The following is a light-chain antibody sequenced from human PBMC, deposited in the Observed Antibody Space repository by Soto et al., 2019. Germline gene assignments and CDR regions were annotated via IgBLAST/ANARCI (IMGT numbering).Light chain of an antibody. J-gene: IGLJ3*02. CDR1: SSDVGGYNY. V-gene: IGLV2-8*01. Sequence: QSALTQPPSASGSPGQSVTISCTGTSSDVGGYNYVSWYQQYPGRAPKLMIYEVTKRPSGVPDRFSGSKSGNTASLTVSGLQAEDEADYYCSSYAASNNCYLVFGGGTKLTV. CDR3: SSYAASNNCYLV. CDR2: EVT.